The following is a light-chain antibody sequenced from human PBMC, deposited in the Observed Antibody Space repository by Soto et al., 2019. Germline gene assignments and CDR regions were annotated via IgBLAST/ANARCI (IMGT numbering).Light chain of an antibody. CDR2: DAS. V-gene: IGKV3-15*01. J-gene: IGKJ1*01. Sequence: EVVLTQSPATLSVSPGDRATLSCRASQYIGSAVAWYHQRSGQAPRLLIFDASIRVPTTPARFSGSVSGAEFTLTISSLESEDSAVYYCQQYGGQPRTVGQGPKVEI. CDR1: QYIGSA. CDR3: QQYGGQPRT.